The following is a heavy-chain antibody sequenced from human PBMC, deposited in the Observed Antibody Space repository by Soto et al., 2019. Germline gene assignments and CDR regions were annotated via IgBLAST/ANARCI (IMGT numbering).Heavy chain of an antibody. CDR1: GFTFDDYG. D-gene: IGHD6-13*01. CDR3: ARDRAAAGTAPPWFDP. Sequence: GGSLRLSCAASGFTFDDYGMSWVRQAPGKGLEWVSGINWNGGSTGYADSVKGRFTISRDNAKNSLYLQMNSLRAEDTALYYCARDRAAAGTAPPWFDPWGQGTLVTVSS. V-gene: IGHV3-20*04. J-gene: IGHJ5*02. CDR2: INWNGGST.